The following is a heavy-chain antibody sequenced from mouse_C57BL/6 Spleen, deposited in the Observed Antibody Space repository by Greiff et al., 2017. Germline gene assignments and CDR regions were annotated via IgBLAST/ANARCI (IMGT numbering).Heavy chain of an antibody. CDR1: GYTFTSYW. D-gene: IGHD2-10*01. J-gene: IGHJ2*01. Sequence: QVQLKQPGAELVRPGSSVKLSCKASGYTFTSYWMHWVKQRPIQGLEWIGNIDPSDSETHYNQKFKDKATLTVDKSSSTAYMQLSSLSSEDSAVYYCARTSYGNYPYYFDYWGQGTTLTVSS. CDR3: ARTSYGNYPYYFDY. CDR2: IDPSDSET. V-gene: IGHV1-52*01.